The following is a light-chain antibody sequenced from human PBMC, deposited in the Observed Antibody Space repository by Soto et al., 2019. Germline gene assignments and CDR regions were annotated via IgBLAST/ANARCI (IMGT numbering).Light chain of an antibody. J-gene: IGKJ1*01. CDR1: QSVSGW. CDR3: QQYNSFSPWM. CDR2: KAS. Sequence: DIQMTQSPSSLSASVGDRVTITCRASQSVSGWLAWYQQKPGKAPNLLIYKASSLESGVPSRFSASGSGTEFTLTISSLQPDDFATYYCQQYNSFSPWMFGQGTRVEIK. V-gene: IGKV1-5*03.